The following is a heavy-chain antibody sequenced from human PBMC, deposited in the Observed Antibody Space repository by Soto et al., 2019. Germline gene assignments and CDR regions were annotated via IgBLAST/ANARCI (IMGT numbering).Heavy chain of an antibody. D-gene: IGHD3-22*01. CDR1: GYTLTELS. CDR2: FDPEDGET. J-gene: IGHJ4*02. Sequence: ASVKVSCKVSGYTLTELSMHWVRQAPGKGLEWMGGFDPEDGETIYAQKFQGRVTMTEDTSTDTAYMELSSLRSEDTAVYYCATDLSSGYSTYYFDYWGQGTLVTVSS. CDR3: ATDLSSGYSTYYFDY. V-gene: IGHV1-24*01.